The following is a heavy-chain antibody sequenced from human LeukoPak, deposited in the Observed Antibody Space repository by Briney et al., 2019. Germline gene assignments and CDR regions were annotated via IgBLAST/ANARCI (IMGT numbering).Heavy chain of an antibody. CDR2: SNHSGST. D-gene: IGHD6-13*01. Sequence: SETLSLTCAVYGGSFSGYYWSWIRQPPGKGLEWIGESNHSGSTNYNPSLKSRVTISVDTSKNQFSLKLSSVTAADTAVYYCASMRAYSSSWYSRRWFDPWGQGTLVTVSS. CDR3: ASMRAYSSSWYSRRWFDP. CDR1: GGSFSGYY. V-gene: IGHV4-34*01. J-gene: IGHJ5*02.